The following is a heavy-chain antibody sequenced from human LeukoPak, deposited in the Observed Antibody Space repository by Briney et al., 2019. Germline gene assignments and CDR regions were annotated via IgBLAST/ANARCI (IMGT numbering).Heavy chain of an antibody. V-gene: IGHV3-30-3*01. CDR2: ISYDGSNK. CDR3: ARDLNVLPIPESYFDSGGYDQAGDY. CDR1: GFTFSSYA. D-gene: IGHD3-22*01. J-gene: IGHJ4*02. Sequence: GGSLRLSCAASGFTFSSYAMHWVRQAPGKGLEWVAVISYDGSNKNYADSVKGRFTISRDNSKNTLYLQMNSLRAEDTAVYYCARDLNVLPIPESYFDSGGYDQAGDYWGQGTLVTVSS.